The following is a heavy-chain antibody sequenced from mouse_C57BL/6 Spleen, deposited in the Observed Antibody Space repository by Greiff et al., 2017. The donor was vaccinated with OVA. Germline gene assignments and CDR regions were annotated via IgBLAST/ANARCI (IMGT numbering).Heavy chain of an antibody. CDR2: INPYNGAT. CDR3: AYYYGSREGYFDV. CDR1: GYSFTGYF. V-gene: IGHV1-20*01. J-gene: IGHJ1*03. Sequence: EVQLQQSGPELVKPGDSVKISCKASGYSFTGYFMNWVMQSHGKSLEWIGRINPYNGATFYNQKFKGKATLTVDKSSSTAHMELRSLTSEDSAVYYCAYYYGSREGYFDVWGTGTTVTVSS. D-gene: IGHD1-1*01.